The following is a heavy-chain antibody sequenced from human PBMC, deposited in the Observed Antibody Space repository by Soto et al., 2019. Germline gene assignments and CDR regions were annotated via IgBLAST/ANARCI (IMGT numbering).Heavy chain of an antibody. CDR1: GYSFTSYW. J-gene: IGHJ3*02. V-gene: IGHV5-51*01. Sequence: PGESLKISCKGSGYSFTSYWIGWVRQMPGKGLEWMGIIYPGDSDTRYSPSSQGQVTISADKSISTAYLQWSSLKASDTAMYYCARHPRFLAGTAWGRIDIWGQGTMVTVSS. CDR2: IYPGDSDT. D-gene: IGHD6-19*01. CDR3: ARHPRFLAGTAWGRIDI.